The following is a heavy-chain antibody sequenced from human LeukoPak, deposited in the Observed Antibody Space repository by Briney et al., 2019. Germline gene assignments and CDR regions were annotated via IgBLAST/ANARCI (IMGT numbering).Heavy chain of an antibody. Sequence: ATVKISCKVSGYTFTDYYMHWVRQAPGQGLEWMGRINPNSGGTNYAQKFQGRVTMTRDTSISTAYMELSRLRSDDTAVYYCARDYYYYMDVWGKGTTVTVSS. CDR1: GYTFTDYY. CDR2: INPNSGGT. CDR3: ARDYYYYMDV. V-gene: IGHV1-2*06. J-gene: IGHJ6*03.